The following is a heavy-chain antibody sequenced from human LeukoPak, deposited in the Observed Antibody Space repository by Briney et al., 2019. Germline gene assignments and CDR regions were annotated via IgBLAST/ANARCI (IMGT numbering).Heavy chain of an antibody. V-gene: IGHV3-23*01. Sequence: PGGSLRLSCAASGFTFSSYAMSWVRQAPGKGLEWVSAISGSGGSTYYADSVKGRFTISRDNSKNTLYLQMNSLRAEDTAVYYCAKKNRDIVFVPAATYDYWGQGTLVTVSS. CDR1: GFTFSSYA. CDR3: AKKNRDIVFVPAATYDY. CDR2: ISGSGGST. D-gene: IGHD2-2*01. J-gene: IGHJ4*02.